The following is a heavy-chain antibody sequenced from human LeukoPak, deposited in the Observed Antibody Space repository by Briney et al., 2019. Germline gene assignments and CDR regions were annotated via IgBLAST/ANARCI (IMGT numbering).Heavy chain of an antibody. Sequence: GGSLRLSCAASGFTFSSYWMSWVRQAPGKGLEWVSGINWNGGSTGYADSVKGRFTISRDNAKNSLYLQMNSLRAEDTALYYCARVEKNYLLDYWGQGTLVTVSS. J-gene: IGHJ4*02. CDR3: ARVEKNYLLDY. D-gene: IGHD2/OR15-2a*01. CDR1: GFTFSSYW. V-gene: IGHV3-20*04. CDR2: INWNGGST.